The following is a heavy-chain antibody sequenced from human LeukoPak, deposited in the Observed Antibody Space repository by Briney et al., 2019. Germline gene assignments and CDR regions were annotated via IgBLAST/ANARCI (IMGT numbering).Heavy chain of an antibody. V-gene: IGHV1-18*01. J-gene: IGHJ4*02. D-gene: IGHD3-3*01. CDR3: ARDQKSGLEVLWRY. CDR1: GGTFSSYA. CDR2: ISTYTGNT. Sequence: ASVKVSCKASGGTFSSYAISWVRQAPGQGLQWMGVISTYTGNTNYAQSFQDRVTMTTDTSTSTVYMELRSLTSDNTAVYYCARDQKSGLEVLWRYWGQGTLVTVSS.